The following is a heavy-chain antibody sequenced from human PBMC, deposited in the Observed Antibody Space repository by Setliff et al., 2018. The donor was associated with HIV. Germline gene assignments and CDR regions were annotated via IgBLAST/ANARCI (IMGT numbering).Heavy chain of an antibody. D-gene: IGHD7-27*01. CDR2: DNPDNVVL. Sequence: ASVKVSCKASGYSFTGYHIHWVRQAPGQGLEWMGWDNPDNVVLKSAQKFQGRVTMTRDTSINTAYMELSSLKSDDTAVYYCASPSFWGSGARNIDAFDMWGQGTLVTVSS. CDR1: GYSFTGYH. CDR3: ASPSFWGSGARNIDAFDM. J-gene: IGHJ3*02. V-gene: IGHV1-2*02.